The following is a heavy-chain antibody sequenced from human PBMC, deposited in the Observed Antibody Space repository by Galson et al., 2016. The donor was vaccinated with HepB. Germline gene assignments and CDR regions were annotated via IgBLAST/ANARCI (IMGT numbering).Heavy chain of an antibody. CDR1: GFTFSSYD. J-gene: IGHJ6*02. CDR2: IDPAAGT. CDR3: VRELLLVVGYYGMEF. Sequence: SLRLSCAASGFTFSSYDMHWVRQATGEGLEWVSGIDPAAGTYYLGSVKGRFTISGENAKNSLYLQMNSLRVGYPAVYYCVRELLLVVGYYGMEFWGQGTTVTVSS. D-gene: IGHD2-21*02. V-gene: IGHV3-13*01.